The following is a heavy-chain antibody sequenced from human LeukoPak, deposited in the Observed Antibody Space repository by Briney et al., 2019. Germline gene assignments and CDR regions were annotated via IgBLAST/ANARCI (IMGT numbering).Heavy chain of an antibody. Sequence: ASVKVSCKASGYTFTGYYMHWVRQAPGQGLEWMGWINPNSGGTNYAQKFQGRVTMTRDTSISTAYMELSRLRSDDTAVYYCARGYYDVLPGSEEYFDYWGQGTLVTVSS. CDR1: GYTFTGYY. D-gene: IGHD3-9*01. V-gene: IGHV1-2*02. CDR2: INPNSGGT. J-gene: IGHJ4*02. CDR3: ARGYYDVLPGSEEYFDY.